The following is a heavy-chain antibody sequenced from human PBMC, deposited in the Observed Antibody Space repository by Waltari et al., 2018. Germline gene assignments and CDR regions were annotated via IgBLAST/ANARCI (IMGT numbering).Heavy chain of an antibody. CDR3: AKDRPEYSGYDLFDY. J-gene: IGHJ4*02. V-gene: IGHV3-30*02. CDR1: GFTFSSYG. Sequence: QVQLVESGGGVVQPGGSLRLSCAASGFTFSSYGMHWVRQAPGKGLEWVAFIRYDGSNKYYADSVKGRFTISRDNSKNTLYLQMNSLRAEDTAVYYCAKDRPEYSGYDLFDYWAREPWSPSPQ. D-gene: IGHD5-12*01. CDR2: IRYDGSNK.